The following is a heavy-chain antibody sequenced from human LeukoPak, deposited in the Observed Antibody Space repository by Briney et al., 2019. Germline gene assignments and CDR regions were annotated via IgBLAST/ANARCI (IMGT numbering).Heavy chain of an antibody. CDR2: ISGSGGST. Sequence: GGSLRLSCAASGFTFSSYAMSWVRQAPGKGLEWVSAISGSGGSTYYADSVKGRFTISRDNSKNTLYLQMNSLRAEDTAVYYRAKDLGYCSGGSCYRYFDYWGQGTLVTVSS. J-gene: IGHJ4*02. CDR1: GFTFSSYA. V-gene: IGHV3-23*01. D-gene: IGHD2-15*01. CDR3: AKDLGYCSGGSCYRYFDY.